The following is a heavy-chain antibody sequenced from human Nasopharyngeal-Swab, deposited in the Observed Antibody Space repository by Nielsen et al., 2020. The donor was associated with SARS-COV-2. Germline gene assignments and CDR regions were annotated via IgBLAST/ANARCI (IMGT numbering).Heavy chain of an antibody. V-gene: IGHV3-72*01. CDR1: GFTFSDHY. Sequence: GGSLRLSCAASGFTFSDHYMDWVRQAPGKGLEWVGRSRNKAKSFTTDYAAPVKGRFTISRDDSKNTVYLQMNSLKTEDTAVYYCTRHQGRQFFDYWGQGTLVTVSS. CDR2: SRNKAKSFTT. J-gene: IGHJ4*02. CDR3: TRHQGRQFFDY. D-gene: IGHD6-19*01.